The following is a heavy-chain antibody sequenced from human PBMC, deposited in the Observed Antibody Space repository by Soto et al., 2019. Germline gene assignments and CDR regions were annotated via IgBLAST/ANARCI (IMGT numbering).Heavy chain of an antibody. Sequence: QVQLVQSGPEVKEPWASVRVSCKAYGYTFINYNLFWVRQDPGQGLEWMGWISTSNGDTNYAQNFQGRVTMTTDTSTTTAYVELRSPRYDDTAVYYCARDITGATGDYWGQGTLVTVSS. J-gene: IGHJ4*02. D-gene: IGHD1-26*01. CDR3: ARDITGATGDY. V-gene: IGHV1-18*01. CDR1: GYTFINYN. CDR2: ISTSNGDT.